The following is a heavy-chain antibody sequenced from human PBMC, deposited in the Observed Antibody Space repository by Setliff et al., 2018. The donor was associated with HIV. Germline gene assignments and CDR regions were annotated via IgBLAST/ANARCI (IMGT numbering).Heavy chain of an antibody. CDR1: GLTFSDYY. CDR3: ARLRINDF. Sequence: GGSLRLSCAASGLTFSDYYMTWIRQAPGKGLEWVSYISPNGNSMYYADSVKGRFTISRDNAKNSLYLQMDGLRVEDTAVYYCARLRINDFWGQGTPVTVSS. CDR2: ISPNGNSM. J-gene: IGHJ4*02. V-gene: IGHV3-11*04.